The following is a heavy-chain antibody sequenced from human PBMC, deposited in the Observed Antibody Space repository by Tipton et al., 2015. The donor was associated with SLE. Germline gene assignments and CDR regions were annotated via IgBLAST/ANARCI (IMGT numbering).Heavy chain of an antibody. V-gene: IGHV4-31*03. CDR2: IYYSGST. J-gene: IGHJ6*04. CDR1: GGSISSGGYY. D-gene: IGHD6-6*01. CDR3: ARGGSIAARPARLDV. Sequence: TLSLTCTVSGGSISSGGYYWSWIRQHPGKGLEWIGYIYYSGSTYYNPSLKSRVTISVDTSKNQFSLKLSSVTAADTAVYYCARGGSIAARPARLDVWGKGTSVTVSS.